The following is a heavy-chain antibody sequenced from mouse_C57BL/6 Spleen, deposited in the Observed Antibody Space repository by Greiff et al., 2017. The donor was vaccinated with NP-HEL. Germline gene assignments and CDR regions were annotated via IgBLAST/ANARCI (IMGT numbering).Heavy chain of an antibody. CDR1: GYTFTNYW. J-gene: IGHJ4*01. D-gene: IGHD1-1*01. CDR2: IYPGGGYT. V-gene: IGHV1-63*01. Sequence: VKLMESGAELVRPGTSVKMSCKASGYTFTNYWIGWAKQRPGHGLEWIGDIYPGGGYTNYNEKFKGKATLTADKSSSTAYMQFSSLTSEDSAIYYCAAGNYYGPYDYAMDYWGQGTSVTVSS. CDR3: AAGNYYGPYDYAMDY.